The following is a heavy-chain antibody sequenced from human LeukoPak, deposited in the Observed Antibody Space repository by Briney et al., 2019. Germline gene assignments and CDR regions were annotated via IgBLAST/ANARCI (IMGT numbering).Heavy chain of an antibody. J-gene: IGHJ4*02. CDR1: GFTFINAW. CDR3: TTARERFLEWLSPFDY. D-gene: IGHD3-3*01. V-gene: IGHV3-15*01. Sequence: GESLRLSCAASGFTFINAWMSWVRQAPGKGLEWVGRIKSKTDDGTTDYAAPVKGRFTISRDDSENTLYLQMNSLKTEDTAVYYCTTARERFLEWLSPFDYWGQGTLVTVSS. CDR2: IKSKTDDGTT.